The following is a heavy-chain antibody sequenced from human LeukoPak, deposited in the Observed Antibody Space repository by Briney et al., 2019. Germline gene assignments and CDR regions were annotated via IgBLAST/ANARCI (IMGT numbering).Heavy chain of an antibody. Sequence: GGSLRLSCAASGFTVGSNYMSWVRQAPGKGLEWVSVIYSGGSTYYADSVKGRFTISRDNSKNTLYLQMNSLRAEDTAVYYCAKESNRRSGWYYFDYWGQGTLVTVSS. CDR3: AKESNRRSGWYYFDY. CDR1: GFTVGSNY. CDR2: IYSGGST. D-gene: IGHD6-13*01. V-gene: IGHV3-53*01. J-gene: IGHJ4*02.